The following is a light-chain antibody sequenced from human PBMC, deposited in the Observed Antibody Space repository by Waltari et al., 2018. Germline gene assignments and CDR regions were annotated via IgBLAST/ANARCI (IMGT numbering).Light chain of an antibody. V-gene: IGKV3-20*01. CDR2: AAS. CDR1: QSVSSN. Sequence: EIVLTQSPATLSLSPGERATLSCRASQSVSSNLAWYQQNPGQTPRLLIYAASNRATGIPARFSGSGSGTDFTLTISRLEPEDFAVYYCQQYGSSPYTFGQGTKLEIK. CDR3: QQYGSSPYT. J-gene: IGKJ2*01.